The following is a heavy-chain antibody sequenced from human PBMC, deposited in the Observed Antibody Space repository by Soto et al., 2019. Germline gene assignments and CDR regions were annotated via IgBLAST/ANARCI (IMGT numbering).Heavy chain of an antibody. CDR1: GGSFSGYY. J-gene: IGHJ4*02. V-gene: IGHV4-34*01. D-gene: IGHD6-6*01. Sequence: SETLSLTCAVYGGSFSGYYWSWIRQPPGKGLEWIGEINHSGSTNYNPSLKSRVTISVDTSKNQFSLKLSSVTAADTAVYYCEGAPKFSRSSQTRPDFWGQGTLVTVSS. CDR3: EGAPKFSRSSQTRPDF. CDR2: INHSGST.